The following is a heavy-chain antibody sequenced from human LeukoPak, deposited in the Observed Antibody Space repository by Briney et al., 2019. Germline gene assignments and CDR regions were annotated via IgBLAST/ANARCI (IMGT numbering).Heavy chain of an antibody. CDR2: ISWNSGSI. J-gene: IGHJ4*02. Sequence: GGSLRLSCAASGFTFDDYAMHWVRHAPGKGLEWVSGISWNSGSIGYADSVKGRFTISRDNAKNSLYLQMNSLRAEDTALYYCAKDGEIAVAGTGNYFDYWGQGTLVTVSS. D-gene: IGHD6-19*01. V-gene: IGHV3-9*01. CDR3: AKDGEIAVAGTGNYFDY. CDR1: GFTFDDYA.